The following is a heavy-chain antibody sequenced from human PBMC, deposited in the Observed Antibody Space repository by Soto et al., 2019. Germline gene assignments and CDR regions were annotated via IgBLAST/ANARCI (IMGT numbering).Heavy chain of an antibody. CDR3: ARGGARSKPSHD. D-gene: IGHD1-1*01. V-gene: IGHV4-59*01. J-gene: IGHJ4*02. CDR1: GGSIQAYF. Sequence: QVQLQESGPGLVKPSETLSLTCTVSGGSIQAYFWSWIRQPPGKGLEWIGFTSYSGGTNYNPSLRSRVTLSIDTSKGQFSLNLTSVTAADTAVDYCARGGARSKPSHDGGQGTLVTVSS. CDR2: TSYSGGT.